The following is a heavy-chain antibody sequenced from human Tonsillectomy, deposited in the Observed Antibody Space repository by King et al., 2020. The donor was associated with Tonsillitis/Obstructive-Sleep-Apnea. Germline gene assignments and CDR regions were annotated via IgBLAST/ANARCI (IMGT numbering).Heavy chain of an antibody. D-gene: IGHD6-19*01. CDR1: GYTFTSYG. CDR3: ARVSSLLGSGCYGIGGYYYYDMDG. CDR2: ISAYNGNT. V-gene: IGHV1-18*01. J-gene: IGHJ6*03. Sequence: QLVQSGAEVKKPGASVKVSCKASGYTFTSYGISWVRQAPGQGLEWMGWISAYNGNTNYAQKLQGRVTMTTDTSTSTAYMELRSLRSDATAVYYCARVSSLLGSGCYGIGGYYYYDMDGWGKGTTVTVSS.